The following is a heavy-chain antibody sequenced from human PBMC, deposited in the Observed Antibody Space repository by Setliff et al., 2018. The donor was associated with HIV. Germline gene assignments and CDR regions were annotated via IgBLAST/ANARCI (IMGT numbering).Heavy chain of an antibody. Sequence: ETLSLTCTVSGGSVNSTSYYWGWIRQPPGKGLEWTGSLYHSGSTYYNPSLKSRVTISVDTAKNQLSLRLRSVTAADTAVYYCARDSPHYYDGSGYYQGYYYYYLDVWGKGTTVTVSS. J-gene: IGHJ6*03. CDR3: ARDSPHYYDGSGYYQGYYYYYLDV. CDR2: LYHSGST. D-gene: IGHD3-22*01. V-gene: IGHV4-39*07. CDR1: GGSVNSTSYY.